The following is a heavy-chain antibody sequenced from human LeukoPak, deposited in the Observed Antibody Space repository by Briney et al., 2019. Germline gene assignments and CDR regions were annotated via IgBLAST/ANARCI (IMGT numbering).Heavy chain of an antibody. CDR1: GYTFTSYY. J-gene: IGHJ6*02. CDR3: AREFYSYGHGNYYYYGMDV. CDR2: INPSGGST. V-gene: IGHV1-46*01. Sequence: ASVKVSCKASGYTFTSYYMHWVRQAPGQGLEWMGIINPSGGSTSYAQKFQGRVTMTRDTSTSTVYMELSSLRSEDTAVYYCAREFYSYGHGNYYYYGMDVWGQGTTVTVSS. D-gene: IGHD5-18*01.